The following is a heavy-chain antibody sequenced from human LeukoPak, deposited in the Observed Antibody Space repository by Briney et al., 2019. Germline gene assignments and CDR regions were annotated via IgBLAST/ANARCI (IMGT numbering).Heavy chain of an antibody. Sequence: GGSLRLSCAASGFTFSSYSMNWVRQAPGKGLEWVSSISSSSSYIYYADSVKGRFTISRDNAKNSLYLQMNSLRAEDTAVYYCAREDDLGYYYMDVWGKGTTVTVSS. V-gene: IGHV3-21*01. CDR2: ISSSSSYI. J-gene: IGHJ6*03. CDR3: AREDDLGYYYMDV. D-gene: IGHD3-16*01. CDR1: GFTFSSYS.